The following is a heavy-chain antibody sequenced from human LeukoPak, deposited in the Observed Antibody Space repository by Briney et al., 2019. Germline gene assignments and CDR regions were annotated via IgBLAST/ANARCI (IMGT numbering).Heavy chain of an antibody. D-gene: IGHD3-22*01. CDR2: INPNSGGT. CDR3: ASERNYYDTSGYYYAGVDY. J-gene: IGHJ4*02. Sequence: ASVKASCKASGYTFTGYYMHWVRQAPEQGLEWMGWINPNSGGTNYAQKFQGRVTMTRDTSISTAYMELSRLRSDDTAVYYCASERNYYDTSGYYYAGVDYWGQGTLVTVSS. V-gene: IGHV1-2*02. CDR1: GYTFTGYY.